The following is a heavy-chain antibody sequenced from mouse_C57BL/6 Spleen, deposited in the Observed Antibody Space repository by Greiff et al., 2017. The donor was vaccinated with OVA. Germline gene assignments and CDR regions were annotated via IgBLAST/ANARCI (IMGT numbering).Heavy chain of an antibody. CDR2: ISSGSSTI. Sequence: EVNVVESGGGLVKPGGSLKLSCAASGFTFSDYGMHWVRQAPEKGLEWVAYISSGSSTIYYADTVKGRFTISRDNAKNTLFLQMTSLRSEDTAMYYCARPKLRRDYYAMDYWGQGTSVTVSS. CDR1: GFTFSDYG. D-gene: IGHD2-4*01. CDR3: ARPKLRRDYYAMDY. J-gene: IGHJ4*01. V-gene: IGHV5-17*01.